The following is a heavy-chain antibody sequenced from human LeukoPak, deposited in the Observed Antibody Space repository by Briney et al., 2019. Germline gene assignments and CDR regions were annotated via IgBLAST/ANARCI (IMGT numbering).Heavy chain of an antibody. CDR3: ARARVSCSSTSCQRRRGWFDP. J-gene: IGHJ5*02. V-gene: IGHV4-30-2*01. Sequence: SQTLSLTCAVSGGSISSGGYSWSWIRQPPGKGLEWIGYIYHSGSTYYNPSLKSRVTISVDRSKNQFSLKLSSVTAADTAVYYCARARVSCSSTSCQRRRGWFDPWGQGTLVTVSS. D-gene: IGHD2-2*01. CDR2: IYHSGST. CDR1: GGSISSGGYS.